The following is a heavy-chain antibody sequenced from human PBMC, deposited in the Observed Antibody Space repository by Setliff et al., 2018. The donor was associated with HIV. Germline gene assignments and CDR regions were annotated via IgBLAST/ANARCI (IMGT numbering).Heavy chain of an antibody. V-gene: IGHV1-46*01. CDR2: INPSGGSP. J-gene: IGHJ4*02. CDR1: GYTFITHS. D-gene: IGHD3-9*01. Sequence: WASVKVSCKASGYTFITHSMHWVRQAPGQGPEWMGIINPSGGSPSYAPQFQGRVIMTKDTSTNTFYMQLSSLRSEDTAVYYCARSPYFDVLTGYGALDHWGQGSLVTVSS. CDR3: ARSPYFDVLTGYGALDH.